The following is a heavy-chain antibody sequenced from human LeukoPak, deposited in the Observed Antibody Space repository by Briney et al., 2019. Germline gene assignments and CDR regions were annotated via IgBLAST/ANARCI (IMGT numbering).Heavy chain of an antibody. V-gene: IGHV3-53*01. Sequence: GGSLRLSCAGSGFVVTANYLAWARQAPGKGLEWVSTISIGGDTYYGDSVKGRSAISRDESTNTLSLHLDSLRVGDMGVYYCALLSGETFDYWGQGTQVTVAS. J-gene: IGHJ4*02. CDR3: ALLSGETFDY. CDR1: GFVVTANY. CDR2: ISIGGDT. D-gene: IGHD2/OR15-2a*01.